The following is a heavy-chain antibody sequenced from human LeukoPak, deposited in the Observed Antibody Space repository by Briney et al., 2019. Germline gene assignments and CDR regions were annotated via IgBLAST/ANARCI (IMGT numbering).Heavy chain of an antibody. CDR1: RFTFSSYT. V-gene: IGHV3-21*01. Sequence: GGSLRLSCAVSRFTFSSYTMNWVRQAPGKGLEWVSSITGSSTYIYYADSVKGRFTISRDNAKNSLYLQMNNLGAEDTAVHYCARDLTVTSTCWFDLWGQGTLVTVSS. D-gene: IGHD4-11*01. CDR3: ARDLTVTSTCWFDL. J-gene: IGHJ5*02. CDR2: ITGSSTYI.